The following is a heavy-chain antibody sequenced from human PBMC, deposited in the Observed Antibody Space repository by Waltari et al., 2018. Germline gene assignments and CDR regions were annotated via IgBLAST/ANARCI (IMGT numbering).Heavy chain of an antibody. CDR2: IHYSGSS. J-gene: IGHJ6*03. V-gene: IGHV4-59*01. CDR1: GGSTSTYS. CDR3: ARADTSTSYFYYYMDV. D-gene: IGHD1-26*01. Sequence: QVQLQESGPGLVKPSETLSLTCTVSGGSTSTYSWSWVRQSPGKGLEWIGDIHYSGSSRYNPSLRSRVAISLDTPNNQFSLRLRSVTAADAAIYYCARADTSTSYFYYYMDVWGKGTTVTVSS.